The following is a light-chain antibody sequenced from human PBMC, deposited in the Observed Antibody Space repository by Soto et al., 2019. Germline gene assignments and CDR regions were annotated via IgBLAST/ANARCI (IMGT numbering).Light chain of an antibody. CDR1: SGDVGAYNY. CDR2: EVN. V-gene: IGLV2-14*01. J-gene: IGLJ1*01. Sequence: QSALTQPASVSGSPGQSITISCTATSGDVGAYNYVSWYQHHPGKAPKLMIYEVNYRPSGVSDRFSASKSGNTASLTISGLQAEDEADYYCSSYSSSDTLYVFGTGTKLTVL. CDR3: SSYSSSDTLYV.